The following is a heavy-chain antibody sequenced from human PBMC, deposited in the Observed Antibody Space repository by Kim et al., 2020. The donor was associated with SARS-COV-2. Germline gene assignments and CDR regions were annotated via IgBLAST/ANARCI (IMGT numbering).Heavy chain of an antibody. V-gene: IGHV4-39*01. Sequence: PSPRSRVTISVDTSKNRFSLKLSAVTAADTAVYYCARLSITMVRGVTSDYWGQGTLVTVSS. D-gene: IGHD3-10*01. J-gene: IGHJ4*02. CDR3: ARLSITMVRGVTSDY.